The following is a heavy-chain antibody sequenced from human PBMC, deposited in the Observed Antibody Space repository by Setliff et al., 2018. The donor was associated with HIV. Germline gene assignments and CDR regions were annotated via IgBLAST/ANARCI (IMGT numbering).Heavy chain of an antibody. V-gene: IGHV4-39*01. D-gene: IGHD2-21*02. J-gene: IGHJ1*01. CDR3: ASRGIVVVTMSMPDEFFEH. Sequence: SETLSLTCSVSGGSINSDNYYWGWIRQAPGKGLEWIGSIYYSGTTYYNPSLRGRVTISVDRSRNQFSLTLNSVTAADTATYYCASRGIVVVTMSMPDEFFEHWGHGTLVTVSS. CDR2: IYYSGTT. CDR1: GGSINSDNYY.